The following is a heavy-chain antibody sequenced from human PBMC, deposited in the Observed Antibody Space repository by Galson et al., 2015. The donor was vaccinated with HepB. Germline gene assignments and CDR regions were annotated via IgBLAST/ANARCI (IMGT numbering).Heavy chain of an antibody. CDR2: ISSSSSYM. D-gene: IGHD3-22*01. J-gene: IGHJ4*02. Sequence: FLRLSCAASGFSFSSYSMNRVRQAPGKGLECVSSISSSSSYMYYAYSVKGRFTISRDNAKNTLYLQLNIMRAEDTAVYYCARAYYDISGYSIYGYWGQGTLVTVSS. CDR1: GFSFSSYS. CDR3: ARAYYDISGYSIYGY. V-gene: IGHV3-21*01.